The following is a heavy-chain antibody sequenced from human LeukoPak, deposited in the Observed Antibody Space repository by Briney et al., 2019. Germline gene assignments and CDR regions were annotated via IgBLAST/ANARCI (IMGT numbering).Heavy chain of an antibody. J-gene: IGHJ4*02. CDR3: ARENDYHFDY. CDR1: GVSVYNNH. CDR2: IKSGGGGI. V-gene: IGHV3-66*01. Sequence: GGSLRLSCAAFGVSVYNNHISWVRQAPGKGLERVSVIKSGGGGIYYADSVKGRFTISRDSSKSSVYLQLNSLRAEDTAVYYCARENDYHFDYWGQGTPVTVSS. D-gene: IGHD4-11*01.